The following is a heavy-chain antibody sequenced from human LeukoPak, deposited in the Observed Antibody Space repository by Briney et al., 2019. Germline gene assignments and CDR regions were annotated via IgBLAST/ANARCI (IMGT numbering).Heavy chain of an antibody. CDR2: YDGNNK. Sequence: GGSLRLSCAASGFTLSSYAMHWVRQAPGKGLEWVAYDGNNKYYADSVKGRFTTSRDNSENTLYLQMNSLRVEDTAVYYCARGQIVGATTRYFDYWGQGTLVTVSS. V-gene: IGHV3-30*04. D-gene: IGHD1-26*01. J-gene: IGHJ4*02. CDR3: ARGQIVGATTRYFDY. CDR1: GFTLSSYA.